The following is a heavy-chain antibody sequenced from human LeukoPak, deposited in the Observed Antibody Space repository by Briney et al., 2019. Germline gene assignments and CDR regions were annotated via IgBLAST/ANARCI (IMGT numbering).Heavy chain of an antibody. V-gene: IGHV3-66*01. Sequence: GGSLRLSCAASGFTVSSNYMSWVRQAPGKGLEWVSVIYSGGSTYYADSVKGRFTISRDNSKNTLYLQMNSLRAEDTAVYYCARERGITMIVDAFDIWGQGTMVTVSS. CDR2: IYSGGST. D-gene: IGHD3-22*01. CDR3: ARERGITMIVDAFDI. CDR1: GFTVSSNY. J-gene: IGHJ3*02.